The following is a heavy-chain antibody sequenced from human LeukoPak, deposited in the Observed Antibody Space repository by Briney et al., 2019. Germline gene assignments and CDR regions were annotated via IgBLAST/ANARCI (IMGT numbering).Heavy chain of an antibody. Sequence: NPSETLSLTCTVSGGSISSYYWSWIRQPAGKGLEWIGRIYTSGSTNYNPSLKSRVTMSVDTSKNQFSLKLSSVTAADTAVYYCARASPITIFGVATSYYFDYWGQGTLVTVSS. D-gene: IGHD3-3*01. CDR2: IYTSGST. V-gene: IGHV4-4*07. CDR1: GGSISSYY. CDR3: ARASPITIFGVATSYYFDY. J-gene: IGHJ4*02.